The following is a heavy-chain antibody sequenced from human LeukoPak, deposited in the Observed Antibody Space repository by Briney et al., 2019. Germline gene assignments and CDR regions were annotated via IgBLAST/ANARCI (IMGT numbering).Heavy chain of an antibody. D-gene: IGHD3-9*01. J-gene: IGHJ4*02. V-gene: IGHV4-59*01. CDR2: IYYSGST. Sequence: SETLSLTCTVSGGSISSYYWSWIRQPPGKGLEWIGYIYYSGSTNYNPSLKSRVTISVDTSKNQFSLKLSSVTAADTAVYYCARGDILTGDPTFDYWGQGTLVTVSS. CDR3: ARGDILTGDPTFDY. CDR1: GGSISSYY.